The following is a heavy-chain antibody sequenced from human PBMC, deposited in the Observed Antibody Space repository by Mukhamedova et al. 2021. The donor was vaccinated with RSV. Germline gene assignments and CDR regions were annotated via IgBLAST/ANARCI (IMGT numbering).Heavy chain of an antibody. D-gene: IGHD2-15*01. Sequence: GKGLEWIGYIYYSGSTYYNPSLKSRVTISVDTSKNQFSLKLSSVTAADTAVYYCARGSVTGGVYYFDYWGQGTLVTASS. J-gene: IGHJ4*02. CDR3: ARGSVTGGVYYFDY. V-gene: IGHV4-30-4*01. CDR2: IYYSGST.